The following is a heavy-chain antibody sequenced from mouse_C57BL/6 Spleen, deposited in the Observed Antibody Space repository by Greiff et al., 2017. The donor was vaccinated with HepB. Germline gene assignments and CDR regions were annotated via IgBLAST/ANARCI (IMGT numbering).Heavy chain of an antibody. V-gene: IGHV1-55*01. CDR1: GYTFTSYW. J-gene: IGHJ2*01. CDR3: ARYYYGSSLDY. D-gene: IGHD1-1*01. Sequence: QVQLQQPGAELVKPGASVKMSCKASGYTFTSYWITWVKQRPGQGLEWIGDINPGSGSTNYNEKFKSKATLTVNTSSSTAYMQLSSLTSEDSAVYYGARYYYGSSLDYWGQGTTLTVSS. CDR2: INPGSGST.